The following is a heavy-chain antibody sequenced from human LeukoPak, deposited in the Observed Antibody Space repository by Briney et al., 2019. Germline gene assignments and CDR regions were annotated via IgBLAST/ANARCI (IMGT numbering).Heavy chain of an antibody. V-gene: IGHV3-23*01. D-gene: IGHD6-13*01. CDR1: GFSFSTYA. CDR2: VGASGGNI. CDR3: AKDSQQSNNAYYYFDS. J-gene: IGHJ4*02. Sequence: PGGSLRLSCAASGFSFSTYAMSWVRQSAGKGLEWVSGVGASGGNIYYADSVRGRFTISRDNSKNTLYLLMSSLTAEDTAVYYCAKDSQQSNNAYYYFDSWGQGTRVTVSS.